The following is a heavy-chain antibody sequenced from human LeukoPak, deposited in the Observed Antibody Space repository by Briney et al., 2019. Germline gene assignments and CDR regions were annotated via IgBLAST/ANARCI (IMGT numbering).Heavy chain of an antibody. J-gene: IGHJ4*02. CDR1: GFTFSNYW. D-gene: IGHD6-13*01. CDR2: IKHDGSEN. CDR3: ARDSPAAGDY. Sequence: GGSLRLSCEASGFTFSNYWMSWVRLAPGKGLEWVANIKHDGSENHYVDSVRGRFTISRDNPKNSLFLQMNSLRAEDTAVYYCARDSPAAGDYWGQGTLVTASS. V-gene: IGHV3-7*01.